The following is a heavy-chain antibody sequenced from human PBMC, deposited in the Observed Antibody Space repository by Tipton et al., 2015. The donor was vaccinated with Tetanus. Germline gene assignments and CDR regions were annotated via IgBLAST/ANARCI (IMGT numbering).Heavy chain of an antibody. D-gene: IGHD3-22*01. Sequence: QVQLVQSGAEVKKPGASVKVSCKASGYTFTGYYMHWVRQAPGQGLEWMGWINPNSGGTNYAQKFQGWVTMTRDTAISTAYMELSRLRSDDTAVYYCARYYYDSSGLYWYFDLWGRGTLVTVSS. J-gene: IGHJ2*01. CDR2: INPNSGGT. CDR3: ARYYYDSSGLYWYFDL. CDR1: GYTFTGYY. V-gene: IGHV1-2*04.